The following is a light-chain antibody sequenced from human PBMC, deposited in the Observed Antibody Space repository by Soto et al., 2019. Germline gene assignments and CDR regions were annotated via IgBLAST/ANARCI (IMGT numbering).Light chain of an antibody. CDR2: INN. J-gene: IGLJ1*01. CDR3: AAWDDTLPGYV. Sequence: QSVLPQTPSASGAPGQKVVISCSGSGSDVGTNSVNWYQHVPGAAPKLLIYINNKRPAGVPDRFSGSKSGTSASLAISGLRSEDEADYYCAAWDDTLPGYVFGSGTKVTVL. CDR1: GSDVGTNS. V-gene: IGLV1-44*01.